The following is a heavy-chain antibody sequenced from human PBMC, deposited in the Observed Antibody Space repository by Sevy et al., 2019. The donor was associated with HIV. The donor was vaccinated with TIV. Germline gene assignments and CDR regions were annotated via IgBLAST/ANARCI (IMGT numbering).Heavy chain of an antibody. CDR1: GGSFSGYY. J-gene: IGHJ6*02. V-gene: IGHV4-34*01. D-gene: IGHD2-21*01. Sequence: SETLSLTFAVYGGSFSGYYWSWIRQPPGKGLEWIGEINHSGSTNYNPSLKSRVTISVDTSKNQFSLKLSSVTAADTAVYYCARGFLLRYYYYGMDVWGQGTTVTVSS. CDR2: INHSGST. CDR3: ARGFLLRYYYYGMDV.